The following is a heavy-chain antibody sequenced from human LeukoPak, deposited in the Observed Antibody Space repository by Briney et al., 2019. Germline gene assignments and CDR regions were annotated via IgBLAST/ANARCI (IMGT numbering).Heavy chain of an antibody. D-gene: IGHD6-19*01. J-gene: IGHJ4*02. Sequence: SQTLSVTCAISGDSVSSNNGAWNWIRQSPSRGLEWLGRTYYRSKWYSDYAVSMGGRITIKADTSKNHFSLQLNSVTPDDTAVYYCARDLGNSGWYTFDYWGQGTLVTVSS. CDR3: ARDLGNSGWYTFDY. CDR1: GDSVSSNNGA. V-gene: IGHV6-1*01. CDR2: TYYRSKWYS.